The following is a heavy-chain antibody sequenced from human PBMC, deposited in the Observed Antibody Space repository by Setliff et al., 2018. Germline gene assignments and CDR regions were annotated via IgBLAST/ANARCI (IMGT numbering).Heavy chain of an antibody. J-gene: IGHJ6*03. CDR2: ITPMIGTA. V-gene: IGHV1-69*13. Sequence: SVKVSCKASGDPFRNNAITWVRQAPGQGLEWMGRITPMIGTANYAQKFQGRVSITADESTSTAYMELSSLRTEDTAVYYCAREGVDTRSSTDYRYYMDVWGKGTTVTVSS. CDR3: AREGVDTRSSTDYRYYMDV. D-gene: IGHD5-18*01. CDR1: GDPFRNNA.